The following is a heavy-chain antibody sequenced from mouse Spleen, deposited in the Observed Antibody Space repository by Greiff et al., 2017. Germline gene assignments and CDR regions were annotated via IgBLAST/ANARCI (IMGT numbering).Heavy chain of an antibody. J-gene: IGHJ3*01. CDR2: INPSSGYT. V-gene: IGHV1-7*01. Sequence: QVQLKESGAELAKPGASVKLSCKASGYTFTSYWMHWVKQRPGQGLEWIGYINPSSGYTKYNQKFKDKATLTADKSSSTAYMQLSSLTYEDSAVYYCAREPKNYYDGSYTTGFADWGQGTLVTVSA. CDR3: AREPKNYYDGSYTTGFAD. CDR1: GYTFTSYW. D-gene: IGHD1-1*01.